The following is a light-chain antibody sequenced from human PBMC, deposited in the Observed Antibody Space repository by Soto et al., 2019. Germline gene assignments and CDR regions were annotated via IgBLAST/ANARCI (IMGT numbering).Light chain of an antibody. J-gene: IGKJ1*01. Sequence: VLTQSPATLSLSPGERATLSCRASENVRTFVDWYQQKPGQAPRLLIYGASNRATDSPARFSGSGSGTDFTLTISNLEPEDFSVYYCQQHSHWPPWTFGQGTRVEIQ. V-gene: IGKV3-11*01. CDR2: GAS. CDR1: ENVRTF. CDR3: QQHSHWPPWT.